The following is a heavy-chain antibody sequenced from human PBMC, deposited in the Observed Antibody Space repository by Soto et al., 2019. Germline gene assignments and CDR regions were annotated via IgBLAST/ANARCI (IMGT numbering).Heavy chain of an antibody. Sequence: GGSLRLSCAASGFTFSNHGMHWVRQAPGKGLEWVAHIWYDGSNTYYADSVKGRFTISRDNSRNTVYLQMNSLRAEDTAVYHCVRDLLGSGGHFDYWGQGTPVTVSS. J-gene: IGHJ4*02. CDR1: GFTFSNHG. D-gene: IGHD7-27*01. V-gene: IGHV3-33*01. CDR3: VRDLLGSGGHFDY. CDR2: IWYDGSNT.